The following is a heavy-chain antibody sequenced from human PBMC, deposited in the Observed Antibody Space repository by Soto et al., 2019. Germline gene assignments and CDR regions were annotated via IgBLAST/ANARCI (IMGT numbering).Heavy chain of an antibody. CDR3: AKEMTSGYYLFDY. Sequence: EVQLLQSGGGLVQPGGSLRLSCAASGFTFSSYAMSWVRQAPGKGLEWVSTISGTGGSTYYPDSVKGRFTNSRDNAKNAVYLQMNSRRAEDAAVYYCAKEMTSGYYLFDYWGQGTLVTVSS. CDR2: ISGTGGST. D-gene: IGHD3-22*01. J-gene: IGHJ4*02. CDR1: GFTFSSYA. V-gene: IGHV3-23*01.